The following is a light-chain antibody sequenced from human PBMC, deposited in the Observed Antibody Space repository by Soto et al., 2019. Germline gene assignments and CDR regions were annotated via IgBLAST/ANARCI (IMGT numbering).Light chain of an antibody. Sequence: EIVLTQSPGTLSLSPWERATLSCRASQSVSSSYLAWYQQKPGQAPRLLIYGASSRATGIPDRFSGSGSGTDFTLTISRLEPEDFAVYYCQQYGSSPPVTFGGGTKVDI. V-gene: IGKV3-20*01. CDR2: GAS. CDR1: QSVSSSY. CDR3: QQYGSSPPVT. J-gene: IGKJ4*01.